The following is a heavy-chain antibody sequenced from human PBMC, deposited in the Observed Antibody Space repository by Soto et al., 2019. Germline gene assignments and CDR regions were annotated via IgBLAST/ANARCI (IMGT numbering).Heavy chain of an antibody. CDR3: ARIHWTQSSLDY. V-gene: IGHV4-30-2*01. D-gene: IGHD6-19*01. CDR1: GGSIDSGAYS. CDR2: VSHSGTA. J-gene: IGHJ4*02. Sequence: SETLSLTCAVSGGSIDSGAYSLSWIRQPPGKGLEWIGYVSHSGTAYSIPSLNGRLSLSVDSSQTQFSLKLTPVTAADSAVYYCARIHWTQSSLDYWGRGILVTVFS.